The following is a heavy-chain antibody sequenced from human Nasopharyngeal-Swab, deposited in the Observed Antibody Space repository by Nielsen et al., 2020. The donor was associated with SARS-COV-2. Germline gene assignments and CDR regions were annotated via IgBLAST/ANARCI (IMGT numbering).Heavy chain of an antibody. J-gene: IGHJ6*03. Sequence: GGSLRLSCAASGFTFSSYWMSWVRQAPGKGLEWVANIKQDGSEKYYVDSVKGRFTISRDNAKNSLYLQMNSLRAEDTAVYYCARGDIVVVPAAILYYDYYMDVWGKGTTVTVSS. CDR2: IKQDGSEK. CDR3: ARGDIVVVPAAILYYDYYMDV. CDR1: GFTFSSYW. D-gene: IGHD2-2*02. V-gene: IGHV3-7*01.